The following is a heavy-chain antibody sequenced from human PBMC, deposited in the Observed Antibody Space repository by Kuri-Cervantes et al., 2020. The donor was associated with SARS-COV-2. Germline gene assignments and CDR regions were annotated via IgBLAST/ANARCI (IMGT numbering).Heavy chain of an antibody. CDR2: ISGDSGIS. CDR3: ARRYYDSSGYWEYFDY. V-gene: IGHV3-23*01. Sequence: GESLKISCAASGFTFSSYAMSWVRQAPGKGLEWVSTISGDSGISYSADSVKGRFTISRDSSKKTVHLQMNRLRPEDTAVYFCARRYYDSSGYWEYFDYRGQGTLVTVSS. D-gene: IGHD3-22*01. J-gene: IGHJ4*02. CDR1: GFTFSSYA.